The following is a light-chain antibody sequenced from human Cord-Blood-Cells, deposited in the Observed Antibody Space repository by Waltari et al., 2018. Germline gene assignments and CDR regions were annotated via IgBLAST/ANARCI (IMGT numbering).Light chain of an antibody. J-gene: IGKJ3*01. CDR3: HRYYSTPRT. CDR2: DAS. V-gene: IGKV1-NL1*01. CDR1: QGISNS. Sequence: DIQMTQSPSSLSASLGDRVTLTCRANQGISNSLDWYQQKPGKAPKRLLYDASRLESGVPSSCSGSGSGTDYTLTISSLQPEDFATYYCHRYYSTPRTFGPGTKVDIK.